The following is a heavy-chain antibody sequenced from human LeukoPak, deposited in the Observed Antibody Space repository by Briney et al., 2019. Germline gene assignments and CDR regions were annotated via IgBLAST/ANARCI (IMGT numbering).Heavy chain of an antibody. CDR1: GFTFSSYA. V-gene: IGHV3-23*01. CDR3: AKTGVGYCTGGSCSAADY. J-gene: IGHJ4*02. CDR2: ISGSGGST. Sequence: GGSLRLSCAASGFTFSSYAMSWVRQAPGKGLEWVSAISGSGGSTNYADSMKGRFTISRDNSKNTLYLQMNSLRAEDTAVFYCAKTGVGYCTGGSCSAADYWGQGTLVTVSS. D-gene: IGHD2-15*01.